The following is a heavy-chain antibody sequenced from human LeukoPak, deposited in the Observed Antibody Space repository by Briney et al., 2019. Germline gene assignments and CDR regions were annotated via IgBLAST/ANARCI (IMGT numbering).Heavy chain of an antibody. J-gene: IGHJ3*02. Sequence: ASVKVSCKASGYTFTSYDINWVRQATGQGLEWMGWMNPNSGNTGYAQKFQGRVTITRNTSISTAYMELSSLRSEDTAVYYCATASSSWLHDAFDIWGQGTMVTVSS. V-gene: IGHV1-8*03. CDR2: MNPNSGNT. D-gene: IGHD6-13*01. CDR3: ATASSSWLHDAFDI. CDR1: GYTFTSYD.